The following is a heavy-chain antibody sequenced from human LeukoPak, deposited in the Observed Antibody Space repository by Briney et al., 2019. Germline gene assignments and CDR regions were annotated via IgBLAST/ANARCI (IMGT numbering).Heavy chain of an antibody. V-gene: IGHV1-2*02. CDR3: ARVYFNYGMDV. CDR1: GYTFTDYY. Sequence: ASVKVSCKASGYTFTDYYTHWVRQAPGQGLEWMGWINPNSGDTKYAQRFQGRVTMTRDTSINTAFMELGRLTSDDTAVFYCARVYFNYGMDVWGQGTTVTVSS. CDR2: INPNSGDT. J-gene: IGHJ6*02.